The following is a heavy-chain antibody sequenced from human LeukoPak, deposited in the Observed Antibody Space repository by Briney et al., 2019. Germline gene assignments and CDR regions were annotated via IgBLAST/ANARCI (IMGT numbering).Heavy chain of an antibody. D-gene: IGHD4-17*01. CDR3: ARGRSDYGDLY. Sequence: PSETLSLTCTVSGGSISSYYWSWIRQPPGEGLEWIGYIYYSGSTNYNPSLKSRVTISVDTSKNQFSLKLSSVTAADTAVYYCARGRSDYGDLYWGQGTLVTISS. J-gene: IGHJ4*02. V-gene: IGHV4-59*01. CDR2: IYYSGST. CDR1: GGSISSYY.